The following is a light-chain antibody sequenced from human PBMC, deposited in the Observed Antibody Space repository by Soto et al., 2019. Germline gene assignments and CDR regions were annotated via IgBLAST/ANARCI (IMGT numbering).Light chain of an antibody. CDR2: DAS. V-gene: IGKV1-5*01. Sequence: IQMTQSPSTLAASVGDTVTITYRARQTISVSLAWYQQKPGKAPNLLIYDASTLQGGVPSRFSGSGSGTEFTLTVTSLQPEDFPTYFSQQYDKYSPLGHGTKVDIK. J-gene: IGKJ1*01. CDR3: QQYDKYSP. CDR1: QTISVS.